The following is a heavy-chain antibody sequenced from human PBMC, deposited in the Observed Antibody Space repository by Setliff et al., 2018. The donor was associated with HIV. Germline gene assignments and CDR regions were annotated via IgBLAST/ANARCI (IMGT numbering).Heavy chain of an antibody. CDR1: GFTFDDYG. Sequence: PGESLKISCAASGFTFDDYGMSWVRQAPGKGLEWVSSISNNGGKTYYADSEKGRFTISRDNSKNTLYLQMNSLRAADTAVYYCAKDAFPVSNTWYGGIDCWGQGTLVTVSS. V-gene: IGHV3-23*01. J-gene: IGHJ4*02. CDR2: ISNNGGKT. D-gene: IGHD6-13*01. CDR3: AKDAFPVSNTWYGGIDC.